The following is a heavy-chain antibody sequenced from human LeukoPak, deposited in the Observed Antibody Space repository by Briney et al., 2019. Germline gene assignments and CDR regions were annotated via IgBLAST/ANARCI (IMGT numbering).Heavy chain of an antibody. D-gene: IGHD6-13*01. CDR2: ISAYNAYT. CDR1: GYTFSSYG. J-gene: IGHJ5*02. V-gene: IGHV1-18*01. Sequence: ASVKVSCKASGYTFSSYGIIWVRQAPGQGLEWMGWISAYNAYTNYAQKLQGRVTMTTDTSTSTAYMELRSLRSDDTAVYYCARVRQQLVHRTTPYNWFDPWGQGTLVTVSS. CDR3: ARVRQQLVHRTTPYNWFDP.